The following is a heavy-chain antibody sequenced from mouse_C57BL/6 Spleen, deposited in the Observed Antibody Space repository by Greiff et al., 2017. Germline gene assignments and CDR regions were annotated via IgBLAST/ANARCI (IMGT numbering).Heavy chain of an antibody. V-gene: IGHV5-6*02. CDR3: ARESDYGSSSGYFDV. J-gene: IGHJ1*03. CDR1: GFTFSSYG. CDR2: ISSGGSYT. D-gene: IGHD1-1*01. Sequence: EVKLEESGGDLVKPGGSLTLSCAASGFTFSSYGLSWVRQTPDKRLEWVATISSGGSYTYYPDSVKGRFPISRDNAKNTLYLQMSSLKSEDTAMYYCARESDYGSSSGYFDVWGTGTTVTVSS.